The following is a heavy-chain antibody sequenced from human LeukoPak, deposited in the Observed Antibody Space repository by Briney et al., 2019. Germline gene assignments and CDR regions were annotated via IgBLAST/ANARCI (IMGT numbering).Heavy chain of an antibody. D-gene: IGHD2-2*01. J-gene: IGHJ1*01. CDR1: GFTFGDYA. Sequence: PGGSLRLSCTGSGFTFGDYAMSWVRQAPGKGLEWVAVIWYDGSNKYYADSVKGRFTISRDNSKNTLYLQMNSLRAEDTAVYYCARDGRDYCSSTSCQRYFQHWGQGTLVTVSS. V-gene: IGHV3-33*01. CDR2: IWYDGSNK. CDR3: ARDGRDYCSSTSCQRYFQH.